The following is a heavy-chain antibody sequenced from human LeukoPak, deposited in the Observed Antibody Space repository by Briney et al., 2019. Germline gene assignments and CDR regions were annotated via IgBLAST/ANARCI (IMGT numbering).Heavy chain of an antibody. Sequence: GGSLRLSCAASGFTVSAYAMAWVRQAPGKGLEWVSAISGSGGSTYYADSVKGRFTISRDNSKNTLYLQMNSLRAEDTAVYYCAVGATEVTYWGQGTLVTVSS. CDR3: AVGATEVTY. D-gene: IGHD1-26*01. CDR2: ISGSGGST. CDR1: GFTVSAYA. J-gene: IGHJ4*02. V-gene: IGHV3-23*01.